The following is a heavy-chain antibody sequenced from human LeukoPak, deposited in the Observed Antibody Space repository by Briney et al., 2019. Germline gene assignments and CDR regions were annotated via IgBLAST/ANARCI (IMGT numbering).Heavy chain of an antibody. Sequence: ASVKVSCKASGYTFTSYYMHWVRQAPGQGLEWMGWINPNSGGTNYAQKFQGWVTMTRDTSISTAYMELSRLRSDDTAVYYCARGSRMAVAGGGYYYYGMDVWGQGTTVTVSS. D-gene: IGHD6-19*01. CDR3: ARGSRMAVAGGGYYYYGMDV. CDR1: GYTFTSYY. CDR2: INPNSGGT. J-gene: IGHJ6*02. V-gene: IGHV1-2*04.